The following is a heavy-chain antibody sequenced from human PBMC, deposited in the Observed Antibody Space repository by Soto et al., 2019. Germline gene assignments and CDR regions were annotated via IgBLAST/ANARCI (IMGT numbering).Heavy chain of an antibody. V-gene: IGHV1-46*01. D-gene: IGHD3-22*01. CDR3: ARDLYYYDSSGLMDV. J-gene: IGHJ6*02. CDR1: GYTFTSYY. Sequence: ASVKVSCKASGYTFTSYYMHWVRQAPGQGLEWMGIINPSGGSTSYAQKFQGRVTMPRDTSTSTVYMELSSLRSEDTAVYSCARDLYYYDSSGLMDVWGQGTTVTVSS. CDR2: INPSGGST.